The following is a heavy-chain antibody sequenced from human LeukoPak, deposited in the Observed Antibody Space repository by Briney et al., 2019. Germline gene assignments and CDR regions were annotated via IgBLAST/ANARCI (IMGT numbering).Heavy chain of an antibody. CDR3: ARGYTNYGYVFDI. Sequence: PGGSLRLSCAASGFTFEDYGMTWVRQAPGKGLEWVSSIIWNGGNTGYADSVKGRFTISRDNARNSLYLQMNNLRVEDTAVYYCARGYTNYGYVFDIWGQGTMVTVSS. CDR2: IIWNGGNT. J-gene: IGHJ3*02. CDR1: GFTFEDYG. D-gene: IGHD4-11*01. V-gene: IGHV3-20*04.